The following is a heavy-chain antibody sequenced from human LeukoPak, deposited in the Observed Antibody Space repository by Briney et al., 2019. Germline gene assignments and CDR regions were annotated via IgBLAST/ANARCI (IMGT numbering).Heavy chain of an antibody. CDR3: ARGASGYSYGYAEIDY. J-gene: IGHJ4*02. D-gene: IGHD5-18*01. CDR1: GYTFTSYD. Sequence: ASVKVSCKASGYTFTSYDINWVRQATGQGLEWMGWMNPNSGNTGYAQKFQGRVAITRNTSISTAYMELSSLRSEDTAVYYCARGASGYSYGYAEIDYWGQGTLVTVSS. V-gene: IGHV1-8*03. CDR2: MNPNSGNT.